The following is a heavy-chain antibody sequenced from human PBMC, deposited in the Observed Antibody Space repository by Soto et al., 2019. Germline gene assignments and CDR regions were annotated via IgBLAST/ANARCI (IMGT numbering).Heavy chain of an antibody. J-gene: IGHJ4*02. CDR2: IYYSGST. V-gene: IGHV4-31*03. D-gene: IGHD4-17*01. CDR3: ARDVTWHDYGETGHYFDY. CDR1: GGSISSGGYY. Sequence: QVQLQESGPGLVKPSQTLSLTCTVSGGSISSGGYYWSWIRQHPGKGLEWIGYIYYSGSTYYNPPRKSRVTISVDTSKNQFSLKLSSVTAAYTAVYYCARDVTWHDYGETGHYFDYWGQGTLVTVSS.